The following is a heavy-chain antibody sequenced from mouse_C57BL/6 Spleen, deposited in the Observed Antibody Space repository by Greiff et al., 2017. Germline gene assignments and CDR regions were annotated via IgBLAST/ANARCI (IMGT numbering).Heavy chain of an antibody. V-gene: IGHV1-4*01. CDR2: INPSSGYT. Sequence: VQLQQSGAELARPGASVKMSCKASGYTFTSYTMHWVKQRPGQGLEWIGYINPSSGYTKYNQKFKDKATLTADKSSSTAYMQLSSLPSEDSAVYYCAGTPVVGYFDVWGTGTTVTVSS. J-gene: IGHJ1*03. D-gene: IGHD1-1*01. CDR3: AGTPVVGYFDV. CDR1: GYTFTSYT.